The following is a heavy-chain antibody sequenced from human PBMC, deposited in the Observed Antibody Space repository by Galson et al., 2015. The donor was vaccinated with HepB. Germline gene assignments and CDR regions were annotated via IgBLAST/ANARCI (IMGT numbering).Heavy chain of an antibody. J-gene: IGHJ4*02. Sequence: SLRLSCAAAGVTFSSYGMHWGGQAPGEGLVRVAVIWFDGRTANYVGALEGRFTHSRDNAKNTLYLQMNRLRAEDTAVYYCARYNGNLAAFDYWGQGTLVTVSS. CDR3: ARYNGNLAAFDY. V-gene: IGHV3-33*01. CDR2: IWFDGRTA. D-gene: IGHD1-1*01. CDR1: GVTFSSYG.